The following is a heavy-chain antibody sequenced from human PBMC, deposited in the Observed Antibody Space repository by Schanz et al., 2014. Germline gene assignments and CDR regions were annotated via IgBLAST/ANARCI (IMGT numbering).Heavy chain of an antibody. CDR2: VHPGGST. Sequence: EVQLVESGGGLVQPGGSLRLSCAASGFTFSGYSMNWVRQAPGKGLEWVSFVHPGGSTYYPDSVKGRFTISRDSSKNTLYLQMNSLRPEDTAVYFCAKIERNEDWGQGTLVTVSS. CDR3: AKIERNED. D-gene: IGHD1-1*01. V-gene: IGHV3-23*03. J-gene: IGHJ4*02. CDR1: GFTFSGYS.